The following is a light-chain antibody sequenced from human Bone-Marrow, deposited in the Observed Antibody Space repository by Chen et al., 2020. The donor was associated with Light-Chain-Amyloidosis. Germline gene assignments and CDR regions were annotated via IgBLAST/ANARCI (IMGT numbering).Light chain of an antibody. V-gene: IGLV3-21*02. CDR1: NIGSTS. CDR3: QVWDRSSDRPV. Sequence: YVLTQPSSVSVAPGQTATIACGGNNIGSTSVHWYQQKPGQAPLLVVYDDSDRPSGIPERLSGSNSGDTATLTISRVEAGDEADYYCQVWDRSSDRPVFGGGTKLTVL. CDR2: DDS. J-gene: IGLJ3*02.